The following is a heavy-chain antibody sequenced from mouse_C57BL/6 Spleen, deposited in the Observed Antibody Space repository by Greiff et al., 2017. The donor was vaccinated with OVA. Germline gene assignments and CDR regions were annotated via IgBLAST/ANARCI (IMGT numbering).Heavy chain of an antibody. CDR1: GFHIKDYY. V-gene: IGHV14-1*01. J-gene: IGHJ3*01. CDR3: TFEDGSSYTWFAD. CDR2: IAPEDGDT. D-gene: IGHD1-1*01. Sequence: VQLKESGAELVRPGASVKLSCTASGFHIKDYYMHWVKQRPEQGLEWIGRIAPEDGDTEYAPKFQGQATMTADTSSNTAYLQLSSLTSEDTAVDYCTFEDGSSYTWFADWGQGTLVTVSA.